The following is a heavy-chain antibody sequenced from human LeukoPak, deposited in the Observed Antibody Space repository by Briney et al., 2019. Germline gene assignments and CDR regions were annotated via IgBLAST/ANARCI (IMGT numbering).Heavy chain of an antibody. CDR2: IFSSGST. Sequence: SETLSLTCTVSGPSFSGFYWSWIRQPAGKGPEWIGRIFSSGSTDYNPSLTSRLTMSVDTSKNQFFLRLTSVTAADTAIYYCARGDGHNRFDCWGQGTLVTVSS. CDR3: ARGDGHNRFDC. CDR1: GPSFSGFY. V-gene: IGHV4-4*07. D-gene: IGHD5-24*01. J-gene: IGHJ4*02.